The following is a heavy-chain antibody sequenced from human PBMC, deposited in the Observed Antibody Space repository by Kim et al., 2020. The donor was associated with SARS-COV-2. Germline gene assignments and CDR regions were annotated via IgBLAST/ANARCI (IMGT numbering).Heavy chain of an antibody. CDR1: GFTFSAYG. Sequence: GGSLRLSCAASGFTFSAYGMHWVRQAPGKGLEWVAIIWYDGSASYYADSVKGRFSISRDKSKNTLYLQMNSLRAEDTAVYYCARDRGALLTYYYGMDFWGQGTTVTVSS. V-gene: IGHV3-33*01. J-gene: IGHJ6*02. CDR3: ARDRGALLTYYYGMDF. D-gene: IGHD3-9*01. CDR2: IWYDGSAS.